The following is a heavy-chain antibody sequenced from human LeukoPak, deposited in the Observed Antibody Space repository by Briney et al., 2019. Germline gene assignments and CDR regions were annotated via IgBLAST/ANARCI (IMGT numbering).Heavy chain of an antibody. Sequence: ASVKVSCKASGYSFTGYYMHWVRQAPGQGLEWMGIINPSGGSTSYAQKFQGRVTMTRDTSTSTVYVELSSLRSEDTAVYYCARVGGTWIQPRLAYFDYWGQGTLVTVSS. CDR2: INPSGGST. J-gene: IGHJ4*02. D-gene: IGHD5-18*01. CDR1: GYSFTGYY. CDR3: ARVGGTWIQPRLAYFDY. V-gene: IGHV1-46*01.